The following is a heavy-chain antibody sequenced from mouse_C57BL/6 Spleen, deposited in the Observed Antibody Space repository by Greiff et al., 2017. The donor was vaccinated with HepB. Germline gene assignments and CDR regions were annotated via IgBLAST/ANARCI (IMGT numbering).Heavy chain of an antibody. D-gene: IGHD2-4*01. CDR2: ISDGGSYT. CDR1: GFTFSSYA. CDR3: ARGLYYDYDEWFAY. Sequence: EVQGVESGGGLVKPGGSLKLSCAASGFTFSSYAMYWVRQTPEKRLEWVATISDGGSYTYYTDKVKGRFTISRDNAKNNMYMEMSHLKSEDTAMYYCARGLYYDYDEWFAYWGQGTLVTVSA. J-gene: IGHJ3*01. V-gene: IGHV5-4*01.